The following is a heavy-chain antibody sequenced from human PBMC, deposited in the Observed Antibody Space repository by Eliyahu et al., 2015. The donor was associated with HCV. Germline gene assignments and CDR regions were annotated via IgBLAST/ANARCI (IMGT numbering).Heavy chain of an antibody. J-gene: IGHJ5*02. CDR2: ISSGSDII. D-gene: IGHD1-26*01. CDR3: AKVGGSYSNNWFDP. Sequence: EVQLVESGGDLVQPGGSLRLSCAASGFTFSSSGLNWVRQAPGKGLEWISFISSGSDIIHYSDSVKGRFTISRDNAKNSLFLQMNSLRDEDTAVYFCAKVGGSYSNNWFDPWGQGTLVTVSS. CDR1: GFTFSSSG. V-gene: IGHV3-48*02.